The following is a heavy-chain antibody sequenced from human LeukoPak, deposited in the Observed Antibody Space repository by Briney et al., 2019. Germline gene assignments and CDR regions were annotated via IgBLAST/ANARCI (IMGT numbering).Heavy chain of an antibody. CDR1: GFTFSSYA. V-gene: IGHV3-30-3*01. J-gene: IGHJ4*02. D-gene: IGHD1-26*01. CDR3: ARDAYSGSYLGY. Sequence: GRSLRLSCAASGFTFSSYAMHWVRQAPGKGLEWVAVISYDGSNKYYADSVKGRFTISRDNSKNTLYLQMNSLRAGDTAVYYCARDAYSGSYLGYWGQGTLVTVSS. CDR2: ISYDGSNK.